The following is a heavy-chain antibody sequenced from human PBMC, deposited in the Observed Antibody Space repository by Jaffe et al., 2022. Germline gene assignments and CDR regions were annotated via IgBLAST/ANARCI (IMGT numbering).Heavy chain of an antibody. CDR3: ARGYGSGTDYNVGYNWFDS. V-gene: IGHV4-61*02. CDR1: GGSISSASYY. Sequence: QVQLQESGPGLVKPSQTLSLTCTVSGGSISSASYYWTWIRQPDGKGLEWIGRIHGGGSTIYNPSLKSRVTMSVDKSQNQFSLKLTSVTAADTAVFYCARGYGSGTDYNVGYNWFDSWGQGILVTVSS. CDR2: IHGGGST. J-gene: IGHJ5*01. D-gene: IGHD3-10*01.